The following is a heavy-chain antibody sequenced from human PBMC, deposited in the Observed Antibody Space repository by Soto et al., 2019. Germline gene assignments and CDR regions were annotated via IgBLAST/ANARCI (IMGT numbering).Heavy chain of an antibody. J-gene: IGHJ6*02. D-gene: IGHD3-16*02. CDR3: ASGRDYVWGTYRYYYYFGMDV. CDR2: ISSASSNI. CDR1: GFAFRTYT. Sequence: GGSLRLSCAASGFAFRTYTMNWVRQAPGKGLEWVSFISSASSNIEYADSVKGRFTISRDNAKNSLYLQMNSLRDEDTALYYCASGRDYVWGTYRYYYYFGMDVWGQGTTVTVSS. V-gene: IGHV3-48*02.